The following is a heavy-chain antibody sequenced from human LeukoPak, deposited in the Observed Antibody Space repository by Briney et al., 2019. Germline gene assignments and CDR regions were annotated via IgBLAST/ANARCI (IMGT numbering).Heavy chain of an antibody. J-gene: IGHJ4*02. CDR1: GYTFTGYY. V-gene: IGHV1-2*02. Sequence: ASVKVSCKASGYTFTGYYIHWVRQAPGQGLEWMGWINPNSGGTNYAQKFQGRVTMTRDTSISTAYMELSRLRSDDTAVYYCARCKDYYVSGSYYKTFDYWGQGTLVTVSS. D-gene: IGHD3-10*01. CDR3: ARCKDYYVSGSYYKTFDY. CDR2: INPNSGGT.